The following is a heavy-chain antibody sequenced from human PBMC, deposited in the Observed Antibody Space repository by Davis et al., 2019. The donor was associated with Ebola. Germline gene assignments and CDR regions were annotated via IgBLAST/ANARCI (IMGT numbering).Heavy chain of an antibody. V-gene: IGHV3-74*01. CDR3: ATDPYGGNPQSADY. Sequence: PGGSLRLSCPASGFIFRTNWMQWVRQAPGKGLVWVSRINSDGMFTSYGHSVKGGFTISRDNAKNTLYLQMTSLRADDTAVYYCATDPYGGNPQSADYWGQGSLVTVSS. D-gene: IGHD3-16*01. J-gene: IGHJ4*02. CDR1: GFIFRTNW. CDR2: INSDGMFT.